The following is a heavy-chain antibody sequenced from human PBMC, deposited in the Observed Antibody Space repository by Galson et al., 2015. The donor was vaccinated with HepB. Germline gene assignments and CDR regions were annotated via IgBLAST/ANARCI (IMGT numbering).Heavy chain of an antibody. CDR2: IIPILGIA. D-gene: IGHD3-10*01. Sequence: SVKVSCKASGGTFSSYTISWVRQAPGQGLEWMGRIIPILGIANYAQKSQGRVTITADKSTSTAYMELSSLRSEDTAVYYCARSYGSGSYFDVRGMDVWGQGTTVTVSS. CDR3: ARSYGSGSYFDVRGMDV. CDR1: GGTFSSYT. J-gene: IGHJ6*02. V-gene: IGHV1-69*02.